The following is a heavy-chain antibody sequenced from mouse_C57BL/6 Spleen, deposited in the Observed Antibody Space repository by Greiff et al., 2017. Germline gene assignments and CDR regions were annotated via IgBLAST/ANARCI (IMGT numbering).Heavy chain of an antibody. CDR2: ISSGSSTI. V-gene: IGHV5-17*01. J-gene: IGHJ2*01. CDR3: ARPQGTY. D-gene: IGHD3-3*01. Sequence: EVKLVESGGGLVKPGGSLKLSCAASGFTFSDYGMHCVRQAPEKGLEWVAYISSGSSTIYYADTVKGRFTISRDNAKNTLFLQMTSLRSEDTAMYYCARPQGTYWGQGTTLTVSS. CDR1: GFTFSDYG.